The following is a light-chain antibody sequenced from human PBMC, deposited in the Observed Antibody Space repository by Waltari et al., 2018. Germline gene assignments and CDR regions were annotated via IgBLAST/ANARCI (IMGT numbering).Light chain of an antibody. CDR3: QQYDVSALN. Sequence: DIQMTQSPSTLSASVGDRVTITCRASQSISSWLAWYQQKAGKAPKLLINTASNLESGVPSRFSGSESGTEFTLTISGLQPDDFATYYCQQYDVSALNFGGGTKVEFK. J-gene: IGKJ4*01. V-gene: IGKV1-5*03. CDR2: TAS. CDR1: QSISSW.